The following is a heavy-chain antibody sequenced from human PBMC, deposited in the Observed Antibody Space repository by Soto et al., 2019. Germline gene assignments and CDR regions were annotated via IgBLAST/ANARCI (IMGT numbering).Heavy chain of an antibody. J-gene: IGHJ4*02. CDR1: GFTFSNYG. CDR2: IWYDGSNK. D-gene: IGHD3-10*01. CDR3: ARGDDSGRAE. V-gene: IGHV3-33*01. Sequence: QVQLVESGGGVVQPGRSLRLSCAASGFTFSNYGMHWVRQAPGKGLEWVAVIWYDGSNKYYAESVKGRFTISRDNSKNTLYLKMHSLRVEDTAVYYCARGDDSGRAEWGQGTLVTVSS.